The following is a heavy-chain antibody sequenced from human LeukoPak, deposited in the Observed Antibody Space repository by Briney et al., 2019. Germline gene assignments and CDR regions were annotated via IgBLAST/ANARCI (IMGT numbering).Heavy chain of an antibody. V-gene: IGHV4-34*01. Sequence: SEALSLTCAVYGGSFSGYYWSWIRQPPWKGLEWIGEINHSVSTNYSPSLKSRVTISVDTSKNQFSLKLSSVAAADTAVYYCARQNFWSGYVDYWGQGTLVTVSS. J-gene: IGHJ4*02. CDR3: ARQNFWSGYVDY. CDR2: INHSVST. CDR1: GGSFSGYY. D-gene: IGHD3-3*01.